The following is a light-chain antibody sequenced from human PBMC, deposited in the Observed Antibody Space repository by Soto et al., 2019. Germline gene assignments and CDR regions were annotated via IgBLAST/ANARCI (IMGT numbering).Light chain of an antibody. V-gene: IGKV3-15*01. Sequence: EIVMTQSPATLSVSLGESATLSCRASQSVVTNLAWYQQTPGQAPRLLIYAASTRATGIPARFSGSGSGTEFVPTISPLQSADVPVYYCQQYYDWPQHTFGQGTKLELK. CDR1: QSVVTN. CDR2: AAS. J-gene: IGKJ2*01. CDR3: QQYYDWPQHT.